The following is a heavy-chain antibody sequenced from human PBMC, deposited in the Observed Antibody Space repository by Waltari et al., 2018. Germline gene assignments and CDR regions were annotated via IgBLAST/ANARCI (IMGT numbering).Heavy chain of an antibody. CDR2: IYHSGST. CDR3: ARQGQWLVMIDY. J-gene: IGHJ4*02. Sequence: QVQLQESGPGLVKPSETLSLTCAVSGYSISSGYYWGWIRQPPGKGLEWIGSIYHSGSTYYNPSLKSRVTRSVDTSKNQFSLKLSSVTAADTAVYYCARQGQWLVMIDYWGQGTLVTVSS. V-gene: IGHV4-38-2*01. CDR1: GYSISSGYY. D-gene: IGHD6-19*01.